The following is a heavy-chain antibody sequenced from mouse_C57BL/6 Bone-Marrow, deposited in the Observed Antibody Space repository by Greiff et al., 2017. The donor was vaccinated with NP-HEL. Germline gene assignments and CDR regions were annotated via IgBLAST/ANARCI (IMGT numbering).Heavy chain of an antibody. J-gene: IGHJ1*03. Sequence: VQLQQSGPGLVQPSQSLSITCTVSGFSLTSYGVHWVRQSPGKGLEWLGVIWRGGSTDYNAAFMSRLSLTKDNSKSQVFFKMNSLQADDTAIYYCAKNSHYYGSSYVWYFDGWGTGTTVTVSS. V-gene: IGHV2-5*01. D-gene: IGHD1-1*01. CDR1: GFSLTSYG. CDR3: AKNSHYYGSSYVWYFDG. CDR2: IWRGGST.